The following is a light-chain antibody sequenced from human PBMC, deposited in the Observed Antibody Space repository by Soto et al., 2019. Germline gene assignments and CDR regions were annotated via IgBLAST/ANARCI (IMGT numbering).Light chain of an antibody. CDR1: QSVSSSY. V-gene: IGKV3-20*01. Sequence: ISLKNSPGTLSFSPWEGYNISCGSRQSVSSSYLAWYQQKPGQAPRLLIYGASSRATGIPDRFSGSGSGTDFTLTISRLEPEDFAVYYCQQYGSSPLPFGGGTKVDI. CDR2: GAS. CDR3: QQYGSSPLP. J-gene: IGKJ4*01.